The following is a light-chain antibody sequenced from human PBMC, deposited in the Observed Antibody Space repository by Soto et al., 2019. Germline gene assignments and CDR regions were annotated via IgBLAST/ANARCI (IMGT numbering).Light chain of an antibody. CDR3: QKYNSAPTWT. V-gene: IGKV1-27*01. CDR2: AAS. Sequence: DIQMTQSPSSLSASVGDRVTITCRARQGISNYLAWYQQKPGKVPKLLIYAASTLQSGVPSRFSGSRSGTDFSLTISILQPEDVATYYCQKYNSAPTWTFGQGTKVEIK. CDR1: QGISNY. J-gene: IGKJ1*01.